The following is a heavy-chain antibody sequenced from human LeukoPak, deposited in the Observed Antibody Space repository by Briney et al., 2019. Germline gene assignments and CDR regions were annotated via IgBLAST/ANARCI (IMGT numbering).Heavy chain of an antibody. CDR1: GFTFSSYW. D-gene: IGHD3-3*01. CDR3: ARGIFWSGYPPRAFDI. CDR2: INTDGSST. V-gene: IGHV3-74*01. J-gene: IGHJ3*02. Sequence: GGSLRLSCAASGFTFSSYWMHWVRQAPGKGLVWVSRINTDGSSTSYADSVKGRFTISRDNAKNTLYLQMNSLRAEDTAVYYCARGIFWSGYPPRAFDIWGQGTMVTVSS.